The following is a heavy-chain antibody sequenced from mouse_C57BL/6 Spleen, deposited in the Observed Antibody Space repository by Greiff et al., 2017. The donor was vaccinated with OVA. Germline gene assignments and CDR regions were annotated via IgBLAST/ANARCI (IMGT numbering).Heavy chain of an antibody. J-gene: IGHJ4*01. CDR3: ASVYDGYYGNYAMDY. D-gene: IGHD2-3*01. Sequence: VMLVESGPGLVQPSQSLSITCTVSGFSLTSYGVHWVRQSPGKGLEWLGVIWSGGSTDYNAAFISRLSISKDNSKSQVVFKMNSLQADDTAIYYCASVYDGYYGNYAMDYWGQGTSVTVSS. V-gene: IGHV2-2*01. CDR1: GFSLTSYG. CDR2: IWSGGST.